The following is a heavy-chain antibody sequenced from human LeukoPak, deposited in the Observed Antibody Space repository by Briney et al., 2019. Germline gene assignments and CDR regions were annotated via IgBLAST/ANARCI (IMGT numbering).Heavy chain of an antibody. Sequence: PGGSLRLSCAASGFTFRSYWMHWVRQAPGKGLVWVSHISGDESRTTYADSVQGRFTISRDNAKSTLYLQMNSLRVEDTAVYYCVRDDGYYYGSGTYYRHWGQGTLVTVSS. CDR3: VRDDGYYYGSGTYYRH. J-gene: IGHJ4*02. CDR2: ISGDESRT. CDR1: GFTFRSYW. V-gene: IGHV3-74*01. D-gene: IGHD3-10*01.